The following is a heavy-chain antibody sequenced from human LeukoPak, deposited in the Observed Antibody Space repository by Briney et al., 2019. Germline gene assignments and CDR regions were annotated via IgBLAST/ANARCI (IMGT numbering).Heavy chain of an antibody. D-gene: IGHD2-8*01. CDR1: GYSISSGYY. Sequence: PSETLSLTCTVSGYSISSGYYWGWIRQPPGKGLEWIGSIYHSGSTYYNPSLKSRVTISVDTSKNQFSLKLSSVTAADTAVYYCARALTIVLGYNWFDPWGQGTLVTVSS. V-gene: IGHV4-38-2*02. CDR3: ARALTIVLGYNWFDP. CDR2: IYHSGST. J-gene: IGHJ5*02.